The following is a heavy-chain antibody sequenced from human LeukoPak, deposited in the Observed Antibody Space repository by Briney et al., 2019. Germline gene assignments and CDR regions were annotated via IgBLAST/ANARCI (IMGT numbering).Heavy chain of an antibody. CDR2: ISAYNGKT. D-gene: IGHD2-15*01. J-gene: IGHJ4*02. V-gene: IGHV1-18*01. Sequence: ASVKVSCKASGYTFTSYGISWVRQAPGQGLEWMGWISAYNGKTNYAQKLHARFPMTTDTSTSTAYMYLRSLRSDDTAVYYCAREVVAASNDYWGQGTLVTVSS. CDR1: GYTFTSYG. CDR3: AREVVAASNDY.